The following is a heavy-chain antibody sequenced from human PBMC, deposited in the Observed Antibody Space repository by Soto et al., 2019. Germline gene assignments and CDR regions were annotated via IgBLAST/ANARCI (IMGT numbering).Heavy chain of an antibody. CDR3: ARHADYYDNAAAEYFQH. D-gene: IGHD3-22*01. CDR2: IYYSGST. J-gene: IGHJ1*01. V-gene: IGHV4-59*08. CDR1: GGSISSYY. Sequence: SETLSLTCTVSGGSISSYYWSWIRQPPGKGLEWIGYIYYSGSTNYNPSLKSRVTISVDTSKNQFSLKLSSVTAADTAVYYCARHADYYDNAAAEYFQHSGQGTLVTVSS.